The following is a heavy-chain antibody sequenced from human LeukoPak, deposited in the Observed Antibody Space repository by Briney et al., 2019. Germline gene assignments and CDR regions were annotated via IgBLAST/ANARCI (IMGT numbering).Heavy chain of an antibody. V-gene: IGHV3-23*01. CDR3: AKRDSSGSYYFDY. CDR2: IVRSGDST. Sequence: GGSLRLSCAASGFTFSRYWMHWVRQAPGKGLEWVSFIVRSGDSTFYADSVKGRFAISRDNSKNTLYLQMNNLRAEDTAVYYCAKRDSSGSYYFDYWGQGTLVTVSS. D-gene: IGHD6-19*01. CDR1: GFTFSRYW. J-gene: IGHJ4*02.